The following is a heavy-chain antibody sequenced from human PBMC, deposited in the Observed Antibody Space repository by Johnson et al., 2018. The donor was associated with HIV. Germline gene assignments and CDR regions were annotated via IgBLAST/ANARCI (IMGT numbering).Heavy chain of an antibody. J-gene: IGHJ3*02. Sequence: VQLVESGGGLIQPGGSLRLSCAASGFTVSSNYMSWVRQAPGKGLEWVANIKQDGSEKYYVDSVKGRFTISRDNAKNSLYLQMNSLRAEDTDVYYCARDPIRGYGDYEDDAFDIWGQGTMVTVSS. CDR1: GFTVSSNY. V-gene: IGHV3-7*01. D-gene: IGHD4-17*01. CDR2: IKQDGSEK. CDR3: ARDPIRGYGDYEDDAFDI.